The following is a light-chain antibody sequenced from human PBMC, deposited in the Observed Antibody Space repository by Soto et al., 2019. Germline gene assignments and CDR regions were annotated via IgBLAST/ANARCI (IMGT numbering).Light chain of an antibody. Sequence: QSALTQPPSASGSPGQSVTISCTGTSSDGGGYNYVSWYQQHPGKAPKLMIYEVSKRPSGVPDRFSGSKSGNTASLTVSGLQAEDEADYYCSSYAGSSNFVLFGGGTKLTVL. CDR2: EVS. V-gene: IGLV2-8*01. CDR3: SSYAGSSNFVL. CDR1: SSDGGGYNY. J-gene: IGLJ2*01.